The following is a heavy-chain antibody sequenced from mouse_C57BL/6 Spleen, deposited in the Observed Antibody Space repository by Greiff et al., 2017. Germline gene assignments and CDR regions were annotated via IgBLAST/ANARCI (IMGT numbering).Heavy chain of an antibody. V-gene: IGHV1-18*01. CDR3: ARGGISGDSNLGDY. D-gene: IGHD2-5*01. CDR1: GYTFTDYN. Sequence: VQLQQSGPELVKPGASVKIPCKASGYTFTDYNMDWVKQSHGKSLEWIGEINPNNGGTIYNEKFKGKATLTVDKSSSTAYMELRSLTSEDTAVYYGARGGISGDSNLGDYWGQGTTLTVSS. CDR2: INPNNGGT. J-gene: IGHJ2*01.